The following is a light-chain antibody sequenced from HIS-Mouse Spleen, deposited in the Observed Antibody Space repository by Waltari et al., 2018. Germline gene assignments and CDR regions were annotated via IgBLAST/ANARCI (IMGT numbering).Light chain of an antibody. CDR3: YSTDSSGNHRV. V-gene: IGLV3-10*01. CDR1: ALPKKY. J-gene: IGLJ2*01. Sequence: SYELTQPPSVSVSPGQTARITCSGDALPKKYAYWYQQKSGQAPVLVIYEDSKRPSGIPERCSGSSSGTMATLTISGAQVEDEADYYWYSTDSSGNHRVFGGGTKLTVL. CDR2: EDS.